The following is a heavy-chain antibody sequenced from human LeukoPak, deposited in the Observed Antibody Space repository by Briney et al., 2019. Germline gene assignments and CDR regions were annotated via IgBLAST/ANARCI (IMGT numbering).Heavy chain of an antibody. J-gene: IGHJ4*02. CDR2: IYPGDSDT. Sequence: GESLQISCKGSGYSFTSYWIGWVRQMPGKGLEWMGIIYPGDSDTRYSPSFQGQVTISADKSISTAYLQWSSLKASDTAMYYCARQYYDSSGYSFFDYWGQGTLVTVSS. V-gene: IGHV5-51*01. D-gene: IGHD3-22*01. CDR3: ARQYYDSSGYSFFDY. CDR1: GYSFTSYW.